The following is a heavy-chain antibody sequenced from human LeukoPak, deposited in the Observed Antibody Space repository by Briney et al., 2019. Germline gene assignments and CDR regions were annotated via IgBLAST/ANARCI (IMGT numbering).Heavy chain of an antibody. CDR2: MNPNSGNT. J-gene: IGHJ4*02. V-gene: IGHV1-8*01. Sequence: ASVTVSFKSSVYTFTSYDINWVRQATGQGLEWMGWMNPNSGNTGYAQKFQGRVTMTRNTSISTAYMELSSLRSEDTAVYYCARGRSPDFDYWGQGTLVTVSS. D-gene: IGHD2-15*01. CDR3: ARGRSPDFDY. CDR1: VYTFTSYD.